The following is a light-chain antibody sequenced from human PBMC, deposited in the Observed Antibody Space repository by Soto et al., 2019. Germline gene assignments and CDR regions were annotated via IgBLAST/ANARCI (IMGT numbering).Light chain of an antibody. Sequence: DIQMTQSPSSLSTSVGDRVTITCRASQSISSYLNWYHQKPGKAPKLLVSAASILESGVPSRFSGSGSGTDFTLTISALQPEDFAIYYCQQSYSHPRTFGQGTKVEIK. CDR2: AAS. J-gene: IGKJ1*01. CDR1: QSISSY. V-gene: IGKV1-39*01. CDR3: QQSYSHPRT.